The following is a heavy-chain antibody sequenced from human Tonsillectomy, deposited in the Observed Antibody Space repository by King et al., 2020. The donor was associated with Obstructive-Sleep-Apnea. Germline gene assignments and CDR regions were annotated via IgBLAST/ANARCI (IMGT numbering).Heavy chain of an antibody. V-gene: IGHV5-51*01. Sequence: QLVQSVAEVKKPGESLKISCKGSGYSFTSYWIGWVRQLPGKGLECMGIIYPGDPDTRYSPYFQGQFTISADNPISTAYLQWGSLKASDTAMYYCARSTYSSSWYGGFDPWGQGTLVTVSS. CDR2: IYPGDPDT. CDR1: GYSFTSYW. J-gene: IGHJ5*02. CDR3: ARSTYSSSWYGGFDP. D-gene: IGHD6-13*01.